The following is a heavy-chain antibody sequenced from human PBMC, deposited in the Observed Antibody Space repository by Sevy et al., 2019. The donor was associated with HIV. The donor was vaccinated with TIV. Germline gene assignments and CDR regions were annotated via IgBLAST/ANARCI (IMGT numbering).Heavy chain of an antibody. CDR2: ITGDTKTI. Sequence: GGSLRLSCSASGFSFSSYAMDWVRQAPGKGLEWISFITGDTKTISYAGSVKGRFSVSRDNAKNSLFLHMNSLRDDDTVLYYCARRAGGTFRYNDWWGQGTLVTVSS. J-gene: IGHJ4*02. D-gene: IGHD3-16*02. V-gene: IGHV3-48*02. CDR1: GFSFSSYA. CDR3: ARRAGGTFRYNDW.